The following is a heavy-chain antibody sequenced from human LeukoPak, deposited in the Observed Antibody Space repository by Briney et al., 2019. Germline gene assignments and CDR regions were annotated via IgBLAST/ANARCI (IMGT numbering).Heavy chain of an antibody. CDR2: IYTSGST. CDR3: ARGVGATTGFDY. D-gene: IGHD1-26*01. Sequence: SQTLSLTCTVSGGSISSGSYYWSWIRQPAGKGLEWIGRIYTSGSTNYNPSLRSRVTISVDTSKNQFSLKLSSVTAADTAVYYCARGVGATTGFDYWGQGTLVTVSS. J-gene: IGHJ4*02. CDR1: GGSISSGSYY. V-gene: IGHV4-61*02.